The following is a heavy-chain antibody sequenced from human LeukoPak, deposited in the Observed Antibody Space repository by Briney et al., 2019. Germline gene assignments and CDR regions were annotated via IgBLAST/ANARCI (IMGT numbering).Heavy chain of an antibody. Sequence: GASVRVSCKASGYTFTSYGISWVRQAPGQGLEWMGWISAYNGNTNYAQKLQGRVTMTTGTSTSTAYMELRSLRSDDTAVYYCARALQGNYDSSGYYPSVDYWGQGTLVTVSS. J-gene: IGHJ4*02. CDR1: GYTFTSYG. CDR2: ISAYNGNT. CDR3: ARALQGNYDSSGYYPSVDY. V-gene: IGHV1-18*01. D-gene: IGHD3-22*01.